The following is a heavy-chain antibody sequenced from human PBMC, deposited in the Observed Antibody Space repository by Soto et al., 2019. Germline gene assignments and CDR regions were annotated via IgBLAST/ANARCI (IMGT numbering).Heavy chain of an antibody. J-gene: IGHJ4*02. Sequence: QVQFQESGPGRVTHWGTLSPPCTVSGATVGSVGYYWSWFRQPPEKGLEWIGYISSRGSATYNPPLKSRITISVDTSKNQVSLKLTSVTAADTAVYYCAMAGNYRYFDAWGQGTLVTVSS. D-gene: IGHD1-7*01. V-gene: IGHV4-61*08. CDR2: ISSRGSA. CDR1: GATVGSVGYY. CDR3: AMAGNYRYFDA.